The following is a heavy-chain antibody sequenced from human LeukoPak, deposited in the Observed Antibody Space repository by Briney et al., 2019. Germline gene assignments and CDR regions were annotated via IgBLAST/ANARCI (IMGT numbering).Heavy chain of an antibody. CDR2: ITAANGNT. J-gene: IGHJ3*02. CDR1: GYNFNTYG. V-gene: IGHV1-18*01. D-gene: IGHD5-18*01. CDR3: ARDLARGYSYGYNAFDI. Sequence: GASVKVSCKASGYNFNTYGIGWVRQAPSQGLEWMGWITAANGNTNKAQKVQGRVTMTTDTSTSTAYMELRSLRSDDTAVYFCARDLARGYSYGYNAFDIWGQGTMVTVSS.